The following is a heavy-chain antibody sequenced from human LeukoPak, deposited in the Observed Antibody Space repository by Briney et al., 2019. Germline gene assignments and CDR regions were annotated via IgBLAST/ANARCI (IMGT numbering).Heavy chain of an antibody. D-gene: IGHD1-26*01. V-gene: IGHV3-53*01. J-gene: IGHJ3*02. Sequence: PGGSLRLSCAASGFIVSSNYMRWLRQAPGKGLEWVSIIYSAGNTYYLDSVKGRFTISRDDSKNTLYLQMNSLRAEDTAVYYCARTIVGSSYDAFDIWGQGTMVIVS. CDR1: GFIVSSNY. CDR2: IYSAGNT. CDR3: ARTIVGSSYDAFDI.